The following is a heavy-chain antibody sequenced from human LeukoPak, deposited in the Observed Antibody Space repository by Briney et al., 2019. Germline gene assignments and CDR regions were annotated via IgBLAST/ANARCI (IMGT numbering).Heavy chain of an antibody. CDR2: IYSSGST. CDR3: ARLAGYNAPSRD. CDR1: GGSINSYY. D-gene: IGHD5-24*01. Sequence: SGTLSLTCSVSGGSINSYYWSWVRQPPGKGLEWIGYIYSSGSTNYKTSLKIRATISVDTSKTQFSPKLTSVTPANTAVYNGARLAGYNAPSRDWGQGTLVTVSS. J-gene: IGHJ4*02. V-gene: IGHV4-4*09.